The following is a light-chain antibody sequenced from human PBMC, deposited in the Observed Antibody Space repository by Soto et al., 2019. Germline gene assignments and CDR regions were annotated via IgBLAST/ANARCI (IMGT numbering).Light chain of an antibody. Sequence: IVLAQSPATLLLSNRERATLSCRASQSVIRYLAWYQQRPGQAPRLLIYDASYRATGIPARFSGSVSGTDFTLTISSLEHEDFALYYCQQRNDWALTFGQGIRLDIK. V-gene: IGKV3-11*01. CDR2: DAS. J-gene: IGKJ5*01. CDR3: QQRNDWALT. CDR1: QSVIRY.